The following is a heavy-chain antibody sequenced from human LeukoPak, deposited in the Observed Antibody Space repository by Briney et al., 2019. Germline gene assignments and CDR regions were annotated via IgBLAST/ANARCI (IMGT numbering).Heavy chain of an antibody. CDR1: GFTFSSYG. D-gene: IGHD2-2*01. V-gene: IGHV3-33*01. Sequence: GGSLRLSCAASGFTFSSYGMHWARQAPGKGLEWVAVIWYDGSNKYYADSVKGRFTISRDNSKNTLYLQMNSLRAEDTAVYYCAREGRPNIVVVPAAGIDYWGQGTLVTVSS. CDR3: AREGRPNIVVVPAAGIDY. CDR2: IWYDGSNK. J-gene: IGHJ4*02.